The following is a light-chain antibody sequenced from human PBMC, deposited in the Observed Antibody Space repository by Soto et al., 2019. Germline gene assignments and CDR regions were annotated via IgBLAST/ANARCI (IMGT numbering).Light chain of an antibody. V-gene: IGKV3-20*01. Sequence: DMVMTQSPATLSMSPGERATLSCRASQSVVSSYVAWYQQTPGQAPRLLIYGSSNRATGIPDRFSVSESGTDFTLTISRLEPEDVAVYYCQQYGHSPWTFGQGTKVDTK. CDR2: GSS. CDR1: QSVVSSY. J-gene: IGKJ1*01. CDR3: QQYGHSPWT.